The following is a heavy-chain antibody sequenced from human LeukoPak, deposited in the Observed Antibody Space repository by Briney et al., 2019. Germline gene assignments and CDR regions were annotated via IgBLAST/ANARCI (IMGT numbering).Heavy chain of an antibody. Sequence: SETLSLTCAVYGGSFSGYYWSWIRQPPGKGLEWIGYISYSGSTNYNPSLKSRLTISVDTSKHQFSLKMTSVTAADTAVYYRASTTVETRDAFDIWGQGTMVTVSS. V-gene: IGHV4-59*01. CDR2: ISYSGST. CDR3: ASTTVETRDAFDI. D-gene: IGHD4-23*01. CDR1: GGSFSGYY. J-gene: IGHJ3*02.